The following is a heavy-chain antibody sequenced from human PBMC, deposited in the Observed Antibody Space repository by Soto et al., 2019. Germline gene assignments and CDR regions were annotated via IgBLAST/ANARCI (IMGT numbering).Heavy chain of an antibody. CDR1: VGSIISYY. V-gene: IGHV4-59*01. CDR3: ARGVAMVRGHYGMDV. CDR2: IYYSGST. D-gene: IGHD3-10*01. J-gene: IGHJ6*02. Sequence: SETLSLTCTFSVGSIISYYWSWIRQPPGKGLEWIGYIYYSGSTNYNPSLKSRVTISVDTSKNQFSLKLSSVTAADTAVYYCARGVAMVRGHYGMDVWGQGTTVTVSS.